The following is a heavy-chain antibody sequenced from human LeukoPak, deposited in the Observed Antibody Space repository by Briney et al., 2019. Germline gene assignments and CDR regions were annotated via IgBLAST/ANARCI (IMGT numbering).Heavy chain of an antibody. CDR1: GGSISNGGYS. V-gene: IGHV4-30-2*01. CDR2: IYHSGST. J-gene: IGHJ4*02. Sequence: SQTLSLTCAVSGGSISNGGYSWSWIRQPPGKGLEWIGYIYHSGSTYYNPSLKSRVTISVDRSKNQFSLKLSSVTAADTAVYYCARGGYYFDYWGQGTLVTVSS. CDR3: ARGGYYFDY. D-gene: IGHD3-16*01.